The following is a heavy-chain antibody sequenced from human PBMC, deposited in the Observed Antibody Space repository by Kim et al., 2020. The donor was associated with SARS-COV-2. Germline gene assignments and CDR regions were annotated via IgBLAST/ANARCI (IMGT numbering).Heavy chain of an antibody. D-gene: IGHD3-3*01. J-gene: IGHJ4*02. V-gene: IGHV1-46*01. CDR1: GYSLTNYY. CDR2: FNPSAGSA. Sequence: ASVKVSCKTSGYSLTNYYIHWVRQAPGQGLEWMGLFNPSAGSAFSAQRFQGRVTMTRDTSTATVYMEMRSLTSDDTALYYCARGAIFGVADAAFRLSFDYWGQGTLVTVSS. CDR3: ARGAIFGVADAAFRLSFDY.